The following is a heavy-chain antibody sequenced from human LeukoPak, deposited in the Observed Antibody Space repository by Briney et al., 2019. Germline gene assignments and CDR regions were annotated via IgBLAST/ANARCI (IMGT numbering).Heavy chain of an antibody. J-gene: IGHJ5*02. Sequence: RASVKVSCKASGYTFTSYGISWVRQAPGQGLEWMGWISAYNGNTNYAQKLQGRVTMTTDTSTSTAYMELRSLRSDDTAVYYCARVLSRGTQWLVTWWFDPWGQGTLVTVSS. V-gene: IGHV1-18*01. CDR2: ISAYNGNT. CDR1: GYTFTSYG. CDR3: ARVLSRGTQWLVTWWFDP. D-gene: IGHD6-19*01.